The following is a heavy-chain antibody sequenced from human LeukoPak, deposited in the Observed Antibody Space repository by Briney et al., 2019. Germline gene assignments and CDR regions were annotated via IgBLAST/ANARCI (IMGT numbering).Heavy chain of an antibody. Sequence: PGGSLRLSCAASGSTFDDYAMHWVRQAPGKGLEWVSLISGDGGSTYYADSVKGRFTISRDNSKNSLYLQMNSLRIEDTALYYCAKDWRFRTVAGTGFFDYWGQGTLVTVS. D-gene: IGHD6-19*01. CDR2: ISGDGGST. CDR1: GSTFDDYA. CDR3: AKDWRFRTVAGTGFFDY. J-gene: IGHJ4*02. V-gene: IGHV3-43*02.